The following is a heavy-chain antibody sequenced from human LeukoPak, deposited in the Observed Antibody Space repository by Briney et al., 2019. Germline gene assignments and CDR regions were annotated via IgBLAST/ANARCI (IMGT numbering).Heavy chain of an antibody. CDR2: ISGSGGST. V-gene: IGHV3-23*01. CDR1: GFTFSSYA. CDR3: AKDQSGYCSSTSCWYDY. Sequence: PGGSLRLSCAASGFTFSSYAMGWVRQAPGKGLEWVPAISGSGGSTYYADSVEGRFTISRDNSKNTLYLQMNSLRTEDTAVYYCAKDQSGYCSSTSCWYDYWGQGTLVTVSS. J-gene: IGHJ4*02. D-gene: IGHD2-2*01.